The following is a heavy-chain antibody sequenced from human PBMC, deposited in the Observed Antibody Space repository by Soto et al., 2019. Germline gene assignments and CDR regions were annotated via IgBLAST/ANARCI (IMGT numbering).Heavy chain of an antibody. Sequence: PGGSLRLSCAASGFTLDAYAMHWVRQAPGKGLEWVSGISWNSGSIGYADSVKGRFTISRDNAKNSLYLQMNSLRAEDTALYYCAKGLRATGDYLVDYWGQGTLVTVSS. CDR2: ISWNSGSI. CDR3: AKGLRATGDYLVDY. V-gene: IGHV3-9*01. CDR1: GFTLDAYA. J-gene: IGHJ4*02. D-gene: IGHD4-17*01.